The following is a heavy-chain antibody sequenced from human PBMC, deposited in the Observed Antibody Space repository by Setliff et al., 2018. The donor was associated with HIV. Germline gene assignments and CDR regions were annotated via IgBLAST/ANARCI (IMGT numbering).Heavy chain of an antibody. CDR2: IYKSGTT. CDR1: GGSVNSYH. J-gene: IGHJ4*02. D-gene: IGHD2-21*02. CDR3: GRLSETAMASFDS. Sequence: ASETLSLTCSVSGGSVNSYHWSWIRQPPGKGLEWIGYIYKSGTTNYSPSLKSRVTISAGPSKNQFSLKLTSVTAADTAVYYCGRLSETAMASFDSWGQGTLVTVSS. V-gene: IGHV4-59*08.